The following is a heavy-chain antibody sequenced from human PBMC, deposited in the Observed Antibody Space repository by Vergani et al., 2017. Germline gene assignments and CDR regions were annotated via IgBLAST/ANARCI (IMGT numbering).Heavy chain of an antibody. CDR3: ARDYSSSSFDY. D-gene: IGHD6-6*01. J-gene: IGHJ4*02. CDR2: IYHSGST. V-gene: IGHV4-39*07. Sequence: QLQLQESGPGLVKPSETLSLTCTVSGGSISSSSYYWGWIRQPPGKGLEWIGSIYHSGSTYYNPSLKSRVTISVDTSKNQFSLKLSSVTAADTAVYYCARDYSSSSFDYWGQGTLVTVSS. CDR1: GGSISSSSYY.